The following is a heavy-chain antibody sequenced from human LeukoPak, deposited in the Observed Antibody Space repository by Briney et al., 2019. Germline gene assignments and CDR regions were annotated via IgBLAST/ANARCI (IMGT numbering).Heavy chain of an antibody. Sequence: GGSLRLSCAASALRFSSFAMTWVRQVPGKGLEWVSGIHGSGETTYYADSVKGRFTISRDNSREMLYLQMNSLRVEDTAVYYCAKDPNGDYVGAFDSWGQGTMVTVSS. CDR3: AKDPNGDYVGAFDS. J-gene: IGHJ3*02. V-gene: IGHV3-23*01. CDR2: IHGSGETT. CDR1: ALRFSSFA. D-gene: IGHD4-17*01.